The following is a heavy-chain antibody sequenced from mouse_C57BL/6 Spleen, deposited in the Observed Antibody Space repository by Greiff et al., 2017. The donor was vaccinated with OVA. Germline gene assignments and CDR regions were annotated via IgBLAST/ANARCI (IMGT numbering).Heavy chain of an antibody. J-gene: IGHJ4*01. Sequence: VQLQQSGPELVKPGASVKISCKASGYSFTDYNMNWVKQSHGKGLEWIGVIYPNYGTTSYNQKFKGKATLTVDPSSSTAYMQLNSLTSEDSAVYYCARECCTTVVAPRAMDYWGQGTSVTVSS. CDR2: IYPNYGTT. CDR3: ARECCTTVVAPRAMDY. D-gene: IGHD1-1*01. CDR1: GYSFTDYN. V-gene: IGHV1-39*01.